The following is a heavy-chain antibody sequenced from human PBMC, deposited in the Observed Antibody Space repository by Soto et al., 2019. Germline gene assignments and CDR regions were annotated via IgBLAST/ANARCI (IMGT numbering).Heavy chain of an antibody. CDR1: GFTFTSSA. CDR2: IVVGSGNT. D-gene: IGHD4-17*01. CDR3: AAESDGDYYYYYGMDV. V-gene: IGHV1-58*01. Sequence: SVKVSCKASGFTFTSSAVQWVRQARGQRLEWIGWIVVGSGNTNYAQKFQERVTITRDMSTSTAYMELSSLRSEDTAVYYCAAESDGDYYYYYGMDVWGQGTTVTVS. J-gene: IGHJ6*02.